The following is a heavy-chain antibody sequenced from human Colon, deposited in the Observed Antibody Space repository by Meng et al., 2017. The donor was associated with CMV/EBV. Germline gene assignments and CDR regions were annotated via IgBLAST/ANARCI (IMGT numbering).Heavy chain of an antibody. CDR3: LAATFY. CDR1: GFTFSTYW. J-gene: IGHJ4*02. D-gene: IGHD6-13*01. Sequence: GESLKISCAASGFTFSTYWMHWVRQVPGRGLVWVARINSDGSGTSYADSVKGRFTISRDNAKNTLYLQMNSLRAEDTAVYYCLAATFYWGQGTLVTVSS. CDR2: INSDGSGT. V-gene: IGHV3-74*01.